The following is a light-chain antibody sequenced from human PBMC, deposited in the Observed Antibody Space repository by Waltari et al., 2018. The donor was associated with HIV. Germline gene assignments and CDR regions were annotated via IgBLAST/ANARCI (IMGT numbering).Light chain of an antibody. V-gene: IGLV2-11*01. CDR3: CSYAGTYTYVL. CDR1: SSDVGGYDS. CDR2: EVI. J-gene: IGLJ3*02. Sequence: QSALTQPRSVSGSPGQSVTISCTGTSSDVGGYDSVSWYLQHPGKVPKLIIYEVINRPSGVPDHFSGSKSGNTASLTISVLQTEDEADYFCCSYAGTYTYVLFGGGTKLTVL.